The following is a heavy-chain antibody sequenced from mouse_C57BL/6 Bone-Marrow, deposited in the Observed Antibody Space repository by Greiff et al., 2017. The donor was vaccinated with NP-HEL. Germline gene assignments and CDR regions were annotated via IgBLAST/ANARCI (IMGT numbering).Heavy chain of an antibody. D-gene: IGHD2-5*01. Sequence: EVQVVESGGDLVKPGGSLKLSCAASGFTFSSYGMSWVRPTPDKRLEWVATISSGGSYTYYPDSVKGRFTISRDNAKNTLYLQMSSLKSEDTAMYYCARHYYSNYFDYWGQGTTLTVSS. CDR2: ISSGGSYT. V-gene: IGHV5-6*01. CDR1: GFTFSSYG. J-gene: IGHJ2*01. CDR3: ARHYYSNYFDY.